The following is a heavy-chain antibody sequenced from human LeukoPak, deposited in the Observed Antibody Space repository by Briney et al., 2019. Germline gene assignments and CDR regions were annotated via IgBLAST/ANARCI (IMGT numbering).Heavy chain of an antibody. CDR1: GFAFSSYA. V-gene: IGHV3-23*01. Sequence: GGSLRLSCAASGFAFSSYAMSWVRQAPGKGLEWVSAISGSGGSTYYADSVKGRFTNSRDNSKNTLYLQMNSLRAEDTAVYYCAHSPMTTYDYWGQGTLVTVSS. J-gene: IGHJ4*02. CDR2: ISGSGGST. D-gene: IGHD4-17*01. CDR3: AHSPMTTYDY.